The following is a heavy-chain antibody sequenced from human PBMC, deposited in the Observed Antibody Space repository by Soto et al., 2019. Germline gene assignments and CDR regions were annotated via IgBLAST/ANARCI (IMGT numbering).Heavy chain of an antibody. CDR3: ARGDGDYYDGNGYLGRH. V-gene: IGHV3-74*01. CDR2: IKSDGSGT. Sequence: EVQLVESGGGLVQPGGSLRLSCAASGFTFSSYYMHWVRQAPGKGLVWVSRIKSDGSGTYYADSVKGRLTISRDNAKNXXYLQRNSLRVEDTAVYYCARGDGDYYDGNGYLGRHWGQGTLVTVSS. J-gene: IGHJ4*02. D-gene: IGHD3-22*01. CDR1: GFTFSSYY.